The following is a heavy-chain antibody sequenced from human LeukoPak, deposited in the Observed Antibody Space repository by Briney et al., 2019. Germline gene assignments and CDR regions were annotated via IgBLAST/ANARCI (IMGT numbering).Heavy chain of an antibody. CDR1: GFTFSSYW. Sequence: GGSLRLSCAASGFTFSSYWMSWVRQAPGKGLEWVANIKQDGSEKYYVDSVKGRFTISRDNAKNSLYLQMNSLRAEDTAVYYCARDSAYYYGSGSYESFDYWGQGTLVTVSS. D-gene: IGHD3-10*01. V-gene: IGHV3-7*01. CDR3: ARDSAYYYGSGSYESFDY. J-gene: IGHJ4*02. CDR2: IKQDGSEK.